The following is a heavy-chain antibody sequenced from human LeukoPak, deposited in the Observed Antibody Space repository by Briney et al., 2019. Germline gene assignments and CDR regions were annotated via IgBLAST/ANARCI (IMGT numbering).Heavy chain of an antibody. D-gene: IGHD5-24*01. V-gene: IGHV3-21*01. CDR1: GFTFSSYS. CDR3: ARDRPRWLQSGAFDI. CDR2: ISSSSSYI. Sequence: GGSLRLSCAASGFTFSSYSMNWVRQAPGKGLEWVSSISSSSSYIYYADPVKGRFTISRDNAKNSLYLQMNSLRAEDTAVYYCARDRPRWLQSGAFDIWGQGTMVTVSS. J-gene: IGHJ3*02.